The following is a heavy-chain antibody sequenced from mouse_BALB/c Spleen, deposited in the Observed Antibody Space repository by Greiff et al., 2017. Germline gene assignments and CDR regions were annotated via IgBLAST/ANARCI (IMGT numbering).Heavy chain of an antibody. CDR2: IDPETGGT. J-gene: IGHJ2*01. CDR3: TIYGYPYYFDY. V-gene: IGHV1-15*01. D-gene: IGHD1-2*01. Sequence: QVQLQQSGAELVRPGASVTLSCKASGYTFTDYEMHWVKQTPVHGLEWIGAIDPETGGTAYNQKFKGKATLAADKSSSTAYMELRSLTSEDSAVYYCTIYGYPYYFDYWGQGTTLTVSS. CDR1: GYTFTDYE.